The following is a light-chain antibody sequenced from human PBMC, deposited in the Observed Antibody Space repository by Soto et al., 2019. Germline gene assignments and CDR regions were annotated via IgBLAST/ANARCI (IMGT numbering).Light chain of an antibody. V-gene: IGKV1-39*01. CDR3: QQSNRTPHS. J-gene: IGKJ2*01. CDR2: AAS. CDR1: QGVSAY. Sequence: DIQMTQSPSSLSASVGDRVTITCRASQGVSAYLLWYQQRQGRAPKILIYAASNLLSGVPSTFSGGGSGKNFTLPIMSLHPEDFAPYYCQQSNRTPHSFGQGTKVETK.